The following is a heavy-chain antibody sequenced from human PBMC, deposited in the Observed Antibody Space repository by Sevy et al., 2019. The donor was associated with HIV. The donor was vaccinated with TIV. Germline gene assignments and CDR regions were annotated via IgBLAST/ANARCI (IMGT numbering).Heavy chain of an antibody. J-gene: IGHJ5*02. Sequence: GGSLRLSCAASGFTFSSYGMHWVRQAPGKGLEWVAFIQYDGSNKYYADSVKGRFTVSRDSSKNTLYLQLNSLRGDDTAVYYCAKDGTGFIAAPYNWFDPWGQGTLVTVSS. D-gene: IGHD6-6*01. CDR3: AKDGTGFIAAPYNWFDP. CDR2: IQYDGSNK. V-gene: IGHV3-30*02. CDR1: GFTFSSYG.